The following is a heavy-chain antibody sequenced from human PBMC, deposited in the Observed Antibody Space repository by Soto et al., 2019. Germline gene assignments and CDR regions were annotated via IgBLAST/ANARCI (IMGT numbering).Heavy chain of an antibody. CDR3: ERVDLSRTNGVCYIDY. V-gene: IGHV3-48*02. CDR1: GFTFSSYS. Sequence: GGSLRLSCAASGFTFSSYSMNWVRQAPGKGLEWVSYISSSSSTIYYADSVKGRFTISRDNAKNSLYLQMNSLRDEDTAVYYCERVDLSRTNGVCYIDYWGQGTLVTVSS. CDR2: ISSSSSTI. J-gene: IGHJ4*02. D-gene: IGHD2-8*01.